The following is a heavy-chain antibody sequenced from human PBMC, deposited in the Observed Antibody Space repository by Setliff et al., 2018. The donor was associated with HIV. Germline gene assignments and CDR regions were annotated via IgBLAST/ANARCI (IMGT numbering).Heavy chain of an antibody. D-gene: IGHD3-22*01. J-gene: IGHJ4*02. Sequence: SETLSLTCAVYGGSFSGYYWSWIRQPPGKGLEWVGEINHSGSTNYNPSLKSRVTISVDTSKNQFSLKLSSVTAADTAVYYCARGRFTYYYDSSGYYYWGQGTLVTVSS. CDR2: INHSGST. V-gene: IGHV4-34*01. CDR3: ARGRFTYYYDSSGYYY. CDR1: GGSFSGYY.